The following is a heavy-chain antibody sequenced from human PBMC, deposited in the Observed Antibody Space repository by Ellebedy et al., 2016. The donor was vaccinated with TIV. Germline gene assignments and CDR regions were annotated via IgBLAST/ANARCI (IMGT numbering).Heavy chain of an antibody. D-gene: IGHD6-13*01. CDR2: ISSSSRTI. Sequence: GGSLRLXXAASGFTFIIYSLNWVRQAPGKGLEWVSYISSSSRTIYYADSVKGRSTISRDNAKNSLYLQMNSLRAEDTAVYYCAAAAGAGDDAFDIWGQGTMVTVSS. V-gene: IGHV3-48*01. CDR3: AAAAGAGDDAFDI. CDR1: GFTFIIYS. J-gene: IGHJ3*02.